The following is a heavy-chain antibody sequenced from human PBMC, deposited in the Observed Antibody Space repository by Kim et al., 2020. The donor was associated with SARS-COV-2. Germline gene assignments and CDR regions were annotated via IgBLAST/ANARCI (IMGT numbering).Heavy chain of an antibody. D-gene: IGHD6-19*01. CDR2: INPTSGGT. V-gene: IGHV1-46*01. CDR1: GYTFTSNQ. Sequence: ALVKVSCKASGYTFTSNQMHWIRQAPGQGLEWMGIINPTSGGTDFAQRFQGRVTMTRDTASSTVYMELSSLRSDDTAVYYCAKASRTSGWGEVDYWGQGTLVTVSS. J-gene: IGHJ4*02. CDR3: AKASRTSGWGEVDY.